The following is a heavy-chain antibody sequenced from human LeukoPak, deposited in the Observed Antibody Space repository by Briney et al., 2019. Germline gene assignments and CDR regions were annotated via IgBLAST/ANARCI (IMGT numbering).Heavy chain of an antibody. Sequence: ASVKVSCTASGYTFTGYYLLWVRQAPGQGLEWMGWINPNSGGTNYAQKFQGRVTMTRDTSISTAYMELSRLRSDDTAVYYCARESRMVRGVIITGWFDHWGQGTLVTVSS. CDR1: GYTFTGYY. CDR3: ARESRMVRGVIITGWFDH. CDR2: INPNSGGT. J-gene: IGHJ5*02. V-gene: IGHV1-2*02. D-gene: IGHD3-10*01.